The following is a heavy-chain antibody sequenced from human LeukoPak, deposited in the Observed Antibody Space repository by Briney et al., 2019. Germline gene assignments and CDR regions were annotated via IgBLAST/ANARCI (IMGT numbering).Heavy chain of an antibody. CDR2: IKQDGSEK. V-gene: IGHV3-7*01. D-gene: IGHD2-2*01. CDR3: ARDIVVVPAEYYFDY. Sequence: GGSLRLSRAASGFTFSSYWMSWVRQAPGKGLEWVANIKQDGSEKYYVDSVKGRFTISRDNAKNSLYLQMNSLRAEDTAVYYCARDIVVVPAEYYFDYWGQGTLVTVSS. J-gene: IGHJ4*02. CDR1: GFTFSSYW.